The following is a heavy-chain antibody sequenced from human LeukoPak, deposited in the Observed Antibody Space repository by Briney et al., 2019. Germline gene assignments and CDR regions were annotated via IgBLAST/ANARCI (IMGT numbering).Heavy chain of an antibody. J-gene: IGHJ4*02. D-gene: IGHD5-18*01. V-gene: IGHV4-34*01. CDR2: INHSGST. CDR1: GGSFSGCY. Sequence: SETLSLTCAVYGGSFSGCYWSWIRQPPGKGLEWIGEINHSGSTNYNPSLKSRVTISVDTSKNQFSLKLSSVTAADTAVYYCANDLGWIQLNLGRGQGTLVTVSS. CDR3: ANDLGWIQLNLG.